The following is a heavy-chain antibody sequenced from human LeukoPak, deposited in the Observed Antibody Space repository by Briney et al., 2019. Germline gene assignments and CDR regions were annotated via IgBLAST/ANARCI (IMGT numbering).Heavy chain of an antibody. CDR3: ARGTGEQQLVGTPFDY. D-gene: IGHD6-13*01. CDR1: GGSISSGGYY. Sequence: KPSETLSLTCTVSGGSISSGGYYWSWIRQPAGKGLEYIGRIYSTGSTNYNPSLRSRVTISVDTSKSHFPLKLSSVTAADTAVYYCARGTGEQQLVGTPFDYWGQGTLVTVSS. V-gene: IGHV4-61*02. CDR2: IYSTGST. J-gene: IGHJ4*02.